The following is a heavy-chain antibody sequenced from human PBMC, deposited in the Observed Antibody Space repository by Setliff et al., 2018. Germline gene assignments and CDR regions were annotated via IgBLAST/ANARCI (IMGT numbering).Heavy chain of an antibody. J-gene: IGHJ5*02. CDR3: ARDRSALVRGVVHHNYFDP. CDR1: GASMRSGTSY. V-gene: IGHV4-31*03. D-gene: IGHD3-10*01. CDR2: ISYSGNT. Sequence: KSSETLSLTCTVSGASMRSGTSYWSWIRLHPGKGLEWIGYISYSGNTYYNPSFEGRLALSVDASMNQFSLRLSSVTAADSAIYYCARDRSALVRGVVHHNYFDPWGQGNKVTVSS.